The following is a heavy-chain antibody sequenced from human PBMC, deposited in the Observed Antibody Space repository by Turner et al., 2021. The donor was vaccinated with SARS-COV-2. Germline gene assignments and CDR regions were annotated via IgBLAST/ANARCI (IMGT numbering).Heavy chain of an antibody. Sequence: VQLVASGGGVVQPGRALRLPWAAAGFTFSSCGMHWVRQAPGKGLEWGAVISYDGSSKYYADSVKGRFTISRDNSKNTLYLQMNSLRAEDTAVYYCAREGAWGDGYPNDYWGQGTLVTVSS. CDR1: GFTFSSCG. J-gene: IGHJ4*02. V-gene: IGHV3-30-3*01. D-gene: IGHD5-12*01. CDR2: ISYDGSSK. CDR3: AREGAWGDGYPNDY.